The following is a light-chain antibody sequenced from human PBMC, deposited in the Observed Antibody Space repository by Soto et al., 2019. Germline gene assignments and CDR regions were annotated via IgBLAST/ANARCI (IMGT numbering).Light chain of an antibody. CDR1: QRVSSSY. V-gene: IGKV3-20*01. J-gene: IGKJ2*01. CDR3: HQYGSSPYT. CDR2: GAS. Sequence: EIVLTQSPGTLSLSPGERATLSCRASQRVSSSYLAWYQQKPGQAPRLLIYGASSRATGIPDRFSGSGSGTDFTLTISRLETEDFAVYYCHQYGSSPYTFGQGTKLEIK.